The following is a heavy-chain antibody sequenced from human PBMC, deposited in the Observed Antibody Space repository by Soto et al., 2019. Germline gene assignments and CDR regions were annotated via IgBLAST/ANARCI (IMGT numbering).Heavy chain of an antibody. Sequence: GGSLRLSCSASGFIFSESTIYWVRQVPGKGLEAISAVSTSGRSTYYADSVKDRFTLSRDNSKNTLFLQMGSLRPEDTAIYYCVKQAHGLDGVAFDYWGQGTQVTVSS. J-gene: IGHJ4*02. CDR3: VKQAHGLDGVAFDY. CDR1: GFIFSEST. D-gene: IGHD2-15*01. CDR2: VSTSGRST. V-gene: IGHV3-64D*06.